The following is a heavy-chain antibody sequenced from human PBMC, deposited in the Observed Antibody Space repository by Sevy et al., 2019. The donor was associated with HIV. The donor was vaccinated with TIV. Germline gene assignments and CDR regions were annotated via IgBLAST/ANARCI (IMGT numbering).Heavy chain of an antibody. J-gene: IGHJ4*02. V-gene: IGHV3-21*01. CDR2: ISSSSSYI. CDR3: ARDGSVTASDY. CDR1: GFTFSSYS. Sequence: GGFLRLSCAASGFTFSSYSMNWVRQAPGKGLEWVSSISSSSSYIYYADSVKGRFTISRDNAKNSLYLQMNSLRAEDTAVYYCARDGSVTASDYWGQGTLVTVSS. D-gene: IGHD4-4*01.